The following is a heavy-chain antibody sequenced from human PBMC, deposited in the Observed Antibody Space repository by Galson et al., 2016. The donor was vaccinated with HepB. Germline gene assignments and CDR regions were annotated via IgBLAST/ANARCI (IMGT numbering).Heavy chain of an antibody. D-gene: IGHD2-2*01. Sequence: SETLSLTCTVSGASINGSTWWTWVRQAPGRGPEWIGEIYHSGTSNNNPFLSSRFTLSIDKSRNQFFLNLTSVTAADTAVYYCARAAVVPGARMVFDPWGQGTLVTVSS. CDR2: IYHSGTS. V-gene: IGHV4-4*02. CDR3: ARAAVVPGARMVFDP. CDR1: GASINGSTW. J-gene: IGHJ5*02.